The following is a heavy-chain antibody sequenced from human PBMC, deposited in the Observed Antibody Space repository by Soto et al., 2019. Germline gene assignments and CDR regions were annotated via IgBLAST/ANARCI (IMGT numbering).Heavy chain of an antibody. J-gene: IGHJ4*02. V-gene: IGHV4-59*08. Sequence: SETLSLTCTVSGGSISSYYWSWIRQPPGKGLEWIGYIYYSGSTNYNPSLKSRVTISVDTSKNQFSLKLSSVTAADTALYFCARQYTVTVSYFDYWGLGTLVTVSS. CDR1: GGSISSYY. CDR2: IYYSGST. CDR3: ARQYTVTVSYFDY. D-gene: IGHD4-17*01.